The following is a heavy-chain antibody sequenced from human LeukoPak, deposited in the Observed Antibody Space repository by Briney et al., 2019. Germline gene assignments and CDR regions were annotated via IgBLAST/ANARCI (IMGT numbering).Heavy chain of an antibody. CDR3: ARTLPFDY. J-gene: IGHJ4*02. V-gene: IGHV4-39*01. CDR1: GGSISSSRYY. Sequence: PSETLSLTCTVSGGSISSSRYYWGWIRQPPGKGLEWIGSIYYSGSTYNNPSLRSRVTVSVDTSKNQFSLKLSSVTAADTAVYYCARTLPFDYWGQGTLVTVSS. CDR2: IYYSGST.